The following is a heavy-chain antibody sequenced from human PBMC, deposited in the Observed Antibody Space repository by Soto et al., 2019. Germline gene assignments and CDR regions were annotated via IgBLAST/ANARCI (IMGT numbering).Heavy chain of an antibody. V-gene: IGHV3-30-3*01. CDR1: GFTFSSYA. J-gene: IGHJ4*02. D-gene: IGHD3-3*01. Sequence: QVQLVESGGGVVQPGRSLRLSCAASGFTFSSYAMHWVRQAPGKGLEWVAGISYDGSNKYDADSVKGRFTISRDNSKNTLYLQMNSLRADDTAVYYCARDLEYDFWSGSMYYFAYWGQGTLVTVSS. CDR2: ISYDGSNK. CDR3: ARDLEYDFWSGSMYYFAY.